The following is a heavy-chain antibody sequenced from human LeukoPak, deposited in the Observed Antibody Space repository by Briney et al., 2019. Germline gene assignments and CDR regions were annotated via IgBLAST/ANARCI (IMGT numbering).Heavy chain of an antibody. CDR1: GFTVSSNY. J-gene: IGHJ4*02. CDR2: IYSGGST. D-gene: IGHD3-22*01. Sequence: GGSLRLSCAASGFTVSSNYMSWVRQAPGTGLEWVSVIYSGGSTYYADSVKGRFTISRDNSKNTLYLQMNSLRAEDTAVYYCARGGPAYYYDSSGYVLDYWGQGTLVTVSS. CDR3: ARGGPAYYYDSSGYVLDY. V-gene: IGHV3-53*01.